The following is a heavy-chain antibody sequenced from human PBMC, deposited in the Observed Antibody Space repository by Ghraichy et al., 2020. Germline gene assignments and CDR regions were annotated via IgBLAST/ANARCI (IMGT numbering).Heavy chain of an antibody. CDR1: EFTFSSYS. D-gene: IGHD4-23*01. Sequence: LSLTCAASEFTFSSYSMNWVRQAPGKGLEWISYISSTVTTIFYPDSVKGRFTISRDNAKNSLYLEMHSLRAEDTAVYYCARGAGSAWWELYGMDVWGQGTTVTVSS. CDR2: ISSTVTTI. CDR3: ARGAGSAWWELYGMDV. V-gene: IGHV3-48*01. J-gene: IGHJ6*02.